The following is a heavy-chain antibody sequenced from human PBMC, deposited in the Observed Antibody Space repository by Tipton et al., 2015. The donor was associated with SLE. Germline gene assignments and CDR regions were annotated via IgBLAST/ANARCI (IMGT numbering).Heavy chain of an antibody. CDR3: VRERKYVVRFRELVAPDL. D-gene: IGHD1-26*01. J-gene: IGHJ3*01. V-gene: IGHV4-59*12. CDR2: IYYGGQT. Sequence: TLSLTCTVSGGAISSYYWSWVRQPPGKGLEWIGYIYYGGQTKYNPSHMSRAAISVDTSKDQFYLNLTSVTAADTAVYYCVRERKYVVRFRELVAPDLWGQGTAITVSS. CDR1: GGAISSYY.